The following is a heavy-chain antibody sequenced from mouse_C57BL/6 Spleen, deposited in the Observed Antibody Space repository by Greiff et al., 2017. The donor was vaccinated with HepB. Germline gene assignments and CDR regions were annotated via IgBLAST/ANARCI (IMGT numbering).Heavy chain of an antibody. CDR1: GFTFSSYA. D-gene: IGHD2-3*01. CDR2: ISDGGSYT. CDR3: ARDDGYYYFDY. V-gene: IGHV5-4*01. Sequence: EVKLVESGGGLVKPGGSLKLSCAASGFTFSSYAMSWVRQTPEKRLEWVATISDGGSYTYYPDNVKGRFTISRDNAKNNLYLQRSHLKSEDTAMYYCARDDGYYYFDYWGQGTTLTVSS. J-gene: IGHJ2*01.